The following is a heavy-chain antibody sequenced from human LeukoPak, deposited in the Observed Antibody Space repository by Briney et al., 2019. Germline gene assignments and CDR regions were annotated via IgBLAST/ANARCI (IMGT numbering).Heavy chain of an antibody. CDR1: GYSFTSYW. CDR3: ARLEGSSTFYFDY. Sequence: GESLKISCKGPGYSFTSYWIGWVRQMPGKGLEWMGIIYPGDSDTRISPSFQGPVTHSAGQSISTTYLQWSSRKASDTAMYYCARLEGSSTFYFDYWGQGTLVTVSS. CDR2: IYPGDSDT. D-gene: IGHD6-6*01. V-gene: IGHV5-51*01. J-gene: IGHJ4*02.